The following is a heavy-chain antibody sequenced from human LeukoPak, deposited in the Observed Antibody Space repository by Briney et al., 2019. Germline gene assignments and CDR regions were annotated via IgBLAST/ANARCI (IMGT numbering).Heavy chain of an antibody. Sequence: ASVKVSCKASGYTFTSYAMNWVRQAPGQGLEWMGWINTNTGNPTYAQGFTGRFVFSLDTSVSTAYLQISSLKAEDTAVYYCARDIPHSGSYSFDYWGQGTLVTVSS. CDR3: ARDIPHSGSYSFDY. D-gene: IGHD1-26*01. CDR2: INTNTGNP. J-gene: IGHJ4*02. CDR1: GYTFTSYA. V-gene: IGHV7-4-1*02.